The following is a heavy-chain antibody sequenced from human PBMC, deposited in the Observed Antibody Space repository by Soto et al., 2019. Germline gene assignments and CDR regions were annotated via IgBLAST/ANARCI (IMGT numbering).Heavy chain of an antibody. Sequence: PGGSLRLSCAASGFNFNGYDMHWVRQAPGKGLEWVVVIWYDGNNNYYADSVKGRFTISRDNAENSVYLEMDRLRAEDTALYYCARDVDADFRTDFDYWGRGTLVTVSS. CDR3: ARDVDADFRTDFDY. V-gene: IGHV3-33*01. CDR2: IWYDGNNN. J-gene: IGHJ4*02. D-gene: IGHD4-17*01. CDR1: GFNFNGYD.